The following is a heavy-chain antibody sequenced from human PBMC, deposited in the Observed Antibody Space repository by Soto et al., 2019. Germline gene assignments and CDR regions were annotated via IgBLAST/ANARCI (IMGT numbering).Heavy chain of an antibody. V-gene: IGHV4-39*01. CDR3: ARQSFDSSGYYYSGYGMDV. CDR1: GGSISSSTHY. Sequence: PSETLSLTCSVFGGSISSSTHYWGWIRQPPGKGLEWIASVYYGGSTYYNPSLKSRVTISIDTSKNQFSLRLSSVTAAGTAVYYCARQSFDSSGYYYSGYGMDVWGQGTTVTVSS. D-gene: IGHD3-22*01. J-gene: IGHJ6*02. CDR2: VYYGGST.